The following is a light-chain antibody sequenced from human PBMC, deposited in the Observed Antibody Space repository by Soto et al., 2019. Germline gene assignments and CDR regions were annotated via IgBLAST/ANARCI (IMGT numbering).Light chain of an antibody. CDR3: SSYTPSNTRQIV. CDR2: DVT. J-gene: IGLJ1*01. CDR1: SSDVGGYNY. Sequence: QSALTQPAFVSGSPGQSITISCTGTSSDVGGYNYVSWYQHHPGKAPKLIIYDVTNRPSGVSNPFSGSKSGNTASLPISGLQPEDEADYSCSSYTPSNTRQIVFGTGTKVTVL. V-gene: IGLV2-14*03.